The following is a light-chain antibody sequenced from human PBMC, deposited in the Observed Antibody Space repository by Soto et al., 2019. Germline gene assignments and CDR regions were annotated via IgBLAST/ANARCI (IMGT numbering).Light chain of an antibody. V-gene: IGKV3-15*01. Sequence: EIVMTQSPATLSVSPGERATLSCRASQSVSSNLAWYQQKPGQAPRLLIYGASTRATGIPARLSGSGSGTEFTLTISTLQSEAFAVYYCQQYNNWPFTFGPGTKVDIK. CDR3: QQYNNWPFT. CDR1: QSVSSN. J-gene: IGKJ3*01. CDR2: GAS.